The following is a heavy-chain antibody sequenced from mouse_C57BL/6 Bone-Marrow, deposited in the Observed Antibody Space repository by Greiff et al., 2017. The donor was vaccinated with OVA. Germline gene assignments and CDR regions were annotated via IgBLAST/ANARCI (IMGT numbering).Heavy chain of an antibody. J-gene: IGHJ2*01. CDR3: ARRYYGSSYGEYFDY. V-gene: IGHV1-47*01. CDR2: FHPYNDDT. CDR1: GYTFTTYP. Sequence: VQLQESGAELVKPGASVKMSCKASGYTFTTYPIEWMKQNHGKSLEWIGNFHPYNDDTKYNEKFKGKATLTVEKSSSTVYLELSRLTSDDSAVYYCARRYYGSSYGEYFDYWGQGTTLTVSS. D-gene: IGHD1-1*01.